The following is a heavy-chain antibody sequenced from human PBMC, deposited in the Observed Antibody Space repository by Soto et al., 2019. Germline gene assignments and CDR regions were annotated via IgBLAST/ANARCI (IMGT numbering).Heavy chain of an antibody. Sequence: GGSLRLSCTASGFTFGDYAMSWFRQAPGKGLEWVGFIRSKAYGGTTEYAASVKGRFTISRDDSKSIAYLQMNSLKTEDTAVYYCTRDHPHMVRGVNFDYWGQGTLVTVSS. CDR1: GFTFGDYA. V-gene: IGHV3-49*03. D-gene: IGHD3-10*01. CDR2: IRSKAYGGTT. CDR3: TRDHPHMVRGVNFDY. J-gene: IGHJ4*02.